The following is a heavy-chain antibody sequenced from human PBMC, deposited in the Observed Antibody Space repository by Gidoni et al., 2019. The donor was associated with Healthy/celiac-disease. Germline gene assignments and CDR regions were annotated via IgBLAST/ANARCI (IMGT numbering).Heavy chain of an antibody. CDR1: GGTFSSYA. D-gene: IGHD3-22*01. Sequence: QVQLVQSGAEVKKPGSSVKVSCKASGGTFSSYAISWVRQAPGQGLEWMGGIIPIFGTANYAQKFQGRVTITADKSTSTAYMELSSLRSEDTAVYYCARDPDYYYDSSGYQTHWYFDLWGRGTLVTVSS. J-gene: IGHJ2*01. V-gene: IGHV1-69*06. CDR3: ARDPDYYYDSSGYQTHWYFDL. CDR2: IIPIFGTA.